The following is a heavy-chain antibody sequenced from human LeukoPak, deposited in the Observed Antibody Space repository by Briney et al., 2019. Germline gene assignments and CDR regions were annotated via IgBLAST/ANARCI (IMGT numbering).Heavy chain of an antibody. CDR1: GGSISSYY. CDR2: IYTSGST. D-gene: IGHD3-22*01. V-gene: IGHV4-4*07. Sequence: SETLSLTCTVSGGSISSYYWSWIRQPAGKGLEWIGRIYTSGSTNYNPSLKSRVTMSVDTSKNQFSLKLSSVTAADTAVYYCARDYYDSSGYYYYFDYWGQGTLVTVSS. CDR3: ARDYYDSSGYYYYFDY. J-gene: IGHJ4*02.